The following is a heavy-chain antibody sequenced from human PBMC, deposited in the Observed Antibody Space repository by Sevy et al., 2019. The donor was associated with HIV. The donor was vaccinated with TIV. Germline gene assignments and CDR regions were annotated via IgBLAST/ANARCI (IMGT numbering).Heavy chain of an antibody. V-gene: IGHV3-9*01. CDR3: AKDPGRGIAATGSWDY. CDR1: GFTFDDYA. CDR2: ISWNSGSI. J-gene: IGHJ4*02. D-gene: IGHD6-13*01. Sequence: GGSLRLSCAASGFTFDDYAMHWVRQAPGKGLEWVSGISWNSGSIGYADSVKGRFTISRDNAKNSLYLQMNSLRAEDTALYYCAKDPGRGIAATGSWDYWGQGTLVTVSS.